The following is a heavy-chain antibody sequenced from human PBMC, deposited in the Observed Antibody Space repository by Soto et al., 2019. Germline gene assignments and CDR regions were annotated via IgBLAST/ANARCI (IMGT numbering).Heavy chain of an antibody. CDR1: GFTFSTYG. D-gene: IGHD3-22*01. J-gene: IGHJ4*02. V-gene: IGHV3-21*01. CDR2: ISDSGHYI. Sequence: PGVSLRLSCAASGFTFSTYGMNWVRQAPGKGLEWLSSISDSGHYIYYADSVKGRFTISRDNSKNTLYLQMNSLRAEDTAVYYCARDFISSGYLFDYWGQGTLVTVSS. CDR3: ARDFISSGYLFDY.